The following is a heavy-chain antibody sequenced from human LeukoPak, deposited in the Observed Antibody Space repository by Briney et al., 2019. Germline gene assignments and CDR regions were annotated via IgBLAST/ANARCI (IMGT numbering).Heavy chain of an antibody. CDR1: GFTFDDYA. CDR3: AKEGVEYSSSVDAFDI. CDR2: ISWNSGSI. Sequence: PGRSLRLSCAASGFTFDDYAMHWVRQAPGKGLEWVSGISWNSGSIGYADSVKGRFTISRDNAKNSLYLQMNSLRAEDTALYYCAKEGVEYSSSVDAFDIWGQGTMVTVSS. D-gene: IGHD6-6*01. V-gene: IGHV3-9*01. J-gene: IGHJ3*02.